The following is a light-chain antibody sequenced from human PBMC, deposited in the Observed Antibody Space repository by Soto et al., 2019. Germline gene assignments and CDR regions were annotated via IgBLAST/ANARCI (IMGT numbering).Light chain of an antibody. J-gene: IGLJ1*01. CDR1: TSNIGSNY. CDR3: ATWDDSLNGFYV. V-gene: IGLV1-47*01. CDR2: RNN. Sequence: QSVLTQPPSASGTPGQGVTISCSGTTSNIGSNYVYWYQQLPGTAPKLLIFRNNQRPSAVADRFSASKSGTSASLAISGLRSDDEADYFCATWDDSLNGFYVFGTGTKLTVL.